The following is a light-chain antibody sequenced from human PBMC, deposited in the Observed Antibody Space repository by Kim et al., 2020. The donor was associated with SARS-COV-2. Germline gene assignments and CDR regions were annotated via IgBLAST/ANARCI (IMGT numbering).Light chain of an antibody. Sequence: ERATFSCRASQNVGTYFACYQQGPGQAPRPLHYDASNRATGVPDRFSGSGSGTEFTLTISSLEPEDVSIYYCQQRNSWPPAVSFGGGTKVDIK. CDR3: QQRNSWPPAVS. V-gene: IGKV3-11*01. CDR1: QNVGTY. J-gene: IGKJ4*01. CDR2: DAS.